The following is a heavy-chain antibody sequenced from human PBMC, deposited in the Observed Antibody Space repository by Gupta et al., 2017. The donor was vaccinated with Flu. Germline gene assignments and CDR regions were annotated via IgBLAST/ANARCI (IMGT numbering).Heavy chain of an antibody. CDR3: ARGLKFYEPTHRYDY. CDR1: GGSFSGYY. J-gene: IGHJ4*02. Sequence: QVQLQQWGAGLLKPSETLSLTCAVYGGSFSGYYWSWIRQPPGKGLEWIGEINHSGSTNYNPSLKSRVTISVDTSKNQFSLKLSSVTAADTAVYYCARGLKFYEPTHRYDYWGQGTLVTVSS. D-gene: IGHD2/OR15-2a*01. CDR2: INHSGST. V-gene: IGHV4-34*01.